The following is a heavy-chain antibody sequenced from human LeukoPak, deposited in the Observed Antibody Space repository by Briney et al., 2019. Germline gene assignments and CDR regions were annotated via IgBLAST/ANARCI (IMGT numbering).Heavy chain of an antibody. Sequence: GGSLRLSCAASGFTFSSYAMSWVRQAPGKGLEWVSAISGSGGSTYYADSVRGRFTISRDNSKNTLYLQMNSLRAEDTAVYYSAKSQGSSGWYYYYYGMDVWGQGTTVTVSS. D-gene: IGHD6-19*01. CDR1: GFTFSSYA. CDR2: ISGSGGST. CDR3: AKSQGSSGWYYYYYGMDV. J-gene: IGHJ6*02. V-gene: IGHV3-23*01.